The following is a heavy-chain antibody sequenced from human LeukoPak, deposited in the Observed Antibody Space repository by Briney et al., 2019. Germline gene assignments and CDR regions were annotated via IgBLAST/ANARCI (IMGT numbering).Heavy chain of an antibody. CDR2: IYYSGST. CDR1: GGSISSSSYY. CDR3: ARSYISMVDDAFDI. J-gene: IGHJ3*02. D-gene: IGHD3-10*01. Sequence: AETLSLTCTVSGGSISSSSYYWGWIRQPPGKGLEWIGSIYYSGSTYYNPSLKSRVTISVDTSKNQFSLKLSSVTAADTAVYYCARSYISMVDDAFDIWGQGTMLTVSS. V-gene: IGHV4-39*01.